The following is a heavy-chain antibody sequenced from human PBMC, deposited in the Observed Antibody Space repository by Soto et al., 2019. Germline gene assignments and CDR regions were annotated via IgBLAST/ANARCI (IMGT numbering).Heavy chain of an antibody. J-gene: IGHJ3*02. Sequence: ASVKVSFKASGYTFTSYGISWVLQAPGQGLEWMGWISAYNGNTNYAQKLQGRVTMTTDTSTSTAYMELSSLRSEDTAVYYCAADPYCSGGSCYYAFDIWGQGTRVNVS. CDR3: AADPYCSGGSCYYAFDI. CDR2: ISAYNGNT. CDR1: GYTFTSYG. D-gene: IGHD2-15*01. V-gene: IGHV1-18*01.